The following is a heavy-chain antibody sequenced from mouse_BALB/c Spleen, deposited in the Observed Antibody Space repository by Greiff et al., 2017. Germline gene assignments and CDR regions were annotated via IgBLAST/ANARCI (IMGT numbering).Heavy chain of an antibody. CDR2: IWAGGST. Sequence: VMLVESGPGLVAPSQSLSITCTVSGFSLTSYGVHWVRQPPGKGLEWLGVIWAGGSTNYNSALMSRLSISKDNSKSQVFLKMNSLQTDDTAMYYCARYYDYGYWYFDVWGAGTTVTVSS. D-gene: IGHD2-4*01. CDR3: ARYYDYGYWYFDV. V-gene: IGHV2-9*02. CDR1: GFSLTSYG. J-gene: IGHJ1*01.